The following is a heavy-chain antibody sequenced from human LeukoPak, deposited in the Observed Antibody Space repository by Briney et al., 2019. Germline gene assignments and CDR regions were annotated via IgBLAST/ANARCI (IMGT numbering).Heavy chain of an antibody. CDR1: GFTFSSYW. V-gene: IGHV3-74*01. Sequence: PGGSLRLSCAASGFTFSSYWMHWVRQVPGKGLVWVSRINTDGSNTNYADSVKGRFTISRDNAKNTLYLQMNSLRAEDTAVYYCARGLLGIDYWGQGTLVTVSS. J-gene: IGHJ4*02. CDR3: ARGLLGIDY. CDR2: INTDGSNT. D-gene: IGHD2-8*02.